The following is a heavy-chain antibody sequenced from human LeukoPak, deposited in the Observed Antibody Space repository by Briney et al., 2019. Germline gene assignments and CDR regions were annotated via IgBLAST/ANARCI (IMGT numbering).Heavy chain of an antibody. CDR3: AKDGRVGGRPT. J-gene: IGHJ4*02. D-gene: IGHD1-26*01. CDR1: GFTFSSYA. CDR2: ISGSGGST. V-gene: IGHV3-23*01. Sequence: GGSLRLSCAASGFTFSSYAMSWVRQAPGKGLEWVSAISGSGGSTYYADSVKGRFTISRDNSKNTLYLQMNSLRAEDTGVYYCAKDGRVGGRPTWGQGTLVTVSS.